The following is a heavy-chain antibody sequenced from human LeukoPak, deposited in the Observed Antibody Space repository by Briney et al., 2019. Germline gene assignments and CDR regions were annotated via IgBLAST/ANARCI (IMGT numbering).Heavy chain of an antibody. V-gene: IGHV3-23*01. CDR1: GFTLSTNA. Sequence: GGSLRLSCLTSGFTLSTNAMSWVRQAPGKGLEWVSAISDGGGTIYYADSVKGRFTISRDNSKNTLYLQMSSLRAEDTAVYYCARDLGAVDVWGQGTTVTVSS. D-gene: IGHD3-16*01. CDR3: ARDLGAVDV. J-gene: IGHJ6*02. CDR2: ISDGGGTI.